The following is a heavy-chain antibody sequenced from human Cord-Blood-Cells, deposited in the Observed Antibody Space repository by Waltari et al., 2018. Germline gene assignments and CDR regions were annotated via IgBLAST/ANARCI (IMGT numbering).Heavy chain of an antibody. J-gene: IGHJ3*02. Sequence: QVQLQESGPGLVKPSETLSLTCTVSGGSISSHYWSWIRQPPGKGLGWIGYICYSGSTNYNPSLRGRVTVSVEPSKNQFSLKLGSVTAADTNVYYCARGGGAFDIWGQGTMVTVSS. CDR2: ICYSGST. V-gene: IGHV4-59*11. CDR3: ARGGGAFDI. CDR1: GGSISSHY.